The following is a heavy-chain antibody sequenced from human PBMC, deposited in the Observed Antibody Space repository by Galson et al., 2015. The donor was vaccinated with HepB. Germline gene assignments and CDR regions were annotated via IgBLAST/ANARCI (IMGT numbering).Heavy chain of an antibody. J-gene: IGHJ6*02. Sequence: SVKVSCKVSGYTLTELSMHWVRQAPGKGLEWMGGFDPEDGETIYAQKFQGRVTMTEDTSTDTAYMELSSLRSEDTAVYYCATVPRKTYCSSTSCPHYYYYGMDVWGQGTTVTVSS. CDR1: GYTLTELS. V-gene: IGHV1-24*01. CDR3: ATVPRKTYCSSTSCPHYYYYGMDV. D-gene: IGHD2-2*01. CDR2: FDPEDGET.